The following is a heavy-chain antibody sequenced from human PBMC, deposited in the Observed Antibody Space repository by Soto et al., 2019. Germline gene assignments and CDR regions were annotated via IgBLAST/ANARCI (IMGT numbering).Heavy chain of an antibody. CDR3: ARGEGSQLPIKVGIVDY. Sequence: QVQLVESGGGVVQPGRSLRLSCAASGFTFSSYAMHWVRQAPGKGLEWVAGISYDGSNKYYVDSVKGRFTTSRDNAKNTLYVEMNSLRAEDTAVYYCARGEGSQLPIKVGIVDYWGQGTLVTVSS. D-gene: IGHD6-13*01. V-gene: IGHV3-30-3*01. J-gene: IGHJ4*02. CDR2: ISYDGSNK. CDR1: GFTFSSYA.